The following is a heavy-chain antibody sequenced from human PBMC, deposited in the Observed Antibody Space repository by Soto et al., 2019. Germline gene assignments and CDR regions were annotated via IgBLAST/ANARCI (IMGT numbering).Heavy chain of an antibody. CDR2: IYTSGST. J-gene: IGHJ6*02. CDR3: ARDIDMVGHPYYYYYGMDV. CDR1: GGSISSYY. D-gene: IGHD2-15*01. V-gene: IGHV4-4*07. Sequence: PSETLSLTCTVSGGSISSYYWSWIRQPAGKGLEWIGRIYTSGSTNYNPSLKSRVTMSVDTSKNQFSLKLSSVTAADTAVYYCARDIDMVGHPYYYYYGMDVWGQGTTVTVS.